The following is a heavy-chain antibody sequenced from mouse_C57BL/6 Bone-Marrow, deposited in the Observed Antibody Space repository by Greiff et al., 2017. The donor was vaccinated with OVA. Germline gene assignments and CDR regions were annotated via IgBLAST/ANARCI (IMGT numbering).Heavy chain of an antibody. Sequence: QVQLQQPGAELVKPGASVKLSCKASGYTFTSYWMQWVHQRPGQGLEWIGEIDPSDSYTNYKQKFNGKATLTVDTSYSTAYMQLSSLTSEDSAVYYCARSRSNYNDYWGQGTTLTVSS. V-gene: IGHV1-50*01. D-gene: IGHD5-1*01. CDR1: GYTFTSYW. CDR2: IDPSDSYT. J-gene: IGHJ2*01. CDR3: ARSRSNYNDY.